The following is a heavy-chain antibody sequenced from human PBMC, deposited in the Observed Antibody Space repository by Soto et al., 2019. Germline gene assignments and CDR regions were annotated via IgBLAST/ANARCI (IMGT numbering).Heavy chain of an antibody. CDR1: GASINSGGYY. Sequence: SETLSLTCPVSGASINSGGYYWNWVRLLPGRGLEWIGYIYFTGNTYYNPSLYSRITMSLHTPQNQFSLELNSVSDEGTAVYYCMSGEAWGVPPAYWGQGALVTVSS. J-gene: IGHJ4*02. CDR3: MSGEAWGVPPAY. V-gene: IGHV4-31*03. CDR2: IYFTGNT. D-gene: IGHD2-21*01.